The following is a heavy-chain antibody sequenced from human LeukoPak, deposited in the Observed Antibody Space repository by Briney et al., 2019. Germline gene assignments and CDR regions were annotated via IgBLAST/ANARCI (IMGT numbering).Heavy chain of an antibody. Sequence: GGSLRLSCAASGFTFSSYAMSWVRQAPGKGLEWVSAISGGGGSTYYADSVKGRFTISRDNSKNTLYLQMNSLRAEDTAVYYCAKVARGYSGYEEDYWGQGTLVTVSS. V-gene: IGHV3-23*01. J-gene: IGHJ4*02. CDR2: ISGGGGST. CDR1: GFTFSSYA. CDR3: AKVARGYSGYEEDY. D-gene: IGHD5-12*01.